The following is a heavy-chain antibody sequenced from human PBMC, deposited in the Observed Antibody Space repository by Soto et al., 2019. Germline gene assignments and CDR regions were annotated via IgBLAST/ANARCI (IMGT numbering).Heavy chain of an antibody. CDR2: INHSGGT. V-gene: IGHV4-34*01. CDR1: GGSFSGYY. CDR3: ARGDYGDYVDYYYYGMDV. J-gene: IGHJ6*02. D-gene: IGHD4-17*01. Sequence: PSETLSLTCAVYGGSFSGYYWSWIRQPPGKGLEWIGEINHSGGTNYNPSLKSRVTISVDTSKNQFSLKLSSVTAADTAVYYCARGDYGDYVDYYYYGMDVWGQGTTVTVSS.